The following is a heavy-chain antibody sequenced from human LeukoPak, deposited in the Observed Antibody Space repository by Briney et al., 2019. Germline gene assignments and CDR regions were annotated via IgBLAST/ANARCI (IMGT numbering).Heavy chain of an antibody. CDR3: ARHDWLPDY. J-gene: IGHJ4*02. CDR2: VYPADSRA. CDR1: GYRFTSYW. V-gene: IGHV5-51*01. Sequence: LGESLKISCRGSGYRFTSYWIGWVRQMPGKGLEWMGIVYPADSRAGYRPSFQGQVTISVDKSINTAYLQWSSLKASDTAIYYCARHDWLPDYWGQGTLVTVSS. D-gene: IGHD3-9*01.